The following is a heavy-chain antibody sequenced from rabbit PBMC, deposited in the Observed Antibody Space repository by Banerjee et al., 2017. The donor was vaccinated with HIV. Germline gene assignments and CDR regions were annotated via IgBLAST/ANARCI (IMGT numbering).Heavy chain of an antibody. J-gene: IGHJ3*01. CDR3: ARSLYGYATITRLDL. D-gene: IGHD6-1*01. CDR2: IYTAGGST. V-gene: IGHV1S40*01. Sequence: WVRQAPGKGLEWSGCIYTAGGSTWYASWAKGRFTISKTSSTTVTLQMTSLTAADTATYFCARSLYGYATITRLDLWGQGTLVTVS.